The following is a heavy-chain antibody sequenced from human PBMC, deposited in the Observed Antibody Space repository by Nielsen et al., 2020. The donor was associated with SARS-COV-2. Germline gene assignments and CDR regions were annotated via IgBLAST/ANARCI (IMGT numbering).Heavy chain of an antibody. CDR1: GLTFTSYW. V-gene: IGHV5-51*01. J-gene: IGHJ4*02. CDR2: IHASDSDT. D-gene: IGHD1-20*01. Sequence: GESLKISCKTSGLTFTSYWIGWVRQVPGKGLEWLGIIHASDSDTRYSPSFEGQVSISADKSTATAYPQWRSLRASDTAIYYCALDPRYNSLYDFAYWGQGTLVTVSS. CDR3: ALDPRYNSLYDFAY.